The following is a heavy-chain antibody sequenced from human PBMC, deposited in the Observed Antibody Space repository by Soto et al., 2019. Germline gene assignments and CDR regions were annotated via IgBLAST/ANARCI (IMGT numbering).Heavy chain of an antibody. Sequence: SETLSITCTVSGGSISSYYWSWIRQPPGKGLEWIGYIYYSGSTNYNPSLKSRVTISVDTSKNQFSLKLSSVTAADTAVYYCAGGEQWLVGTGWYFDLCGRGTLVTVSS. D-gene: IGHD6-19*01. CDR2: IYYSGST. V-gene: IGHV4-59*01. CDR1: GGSISSYY. CDR3: AGGEQWLVGTGWYFDL. J-gene: IGHJ2*01.